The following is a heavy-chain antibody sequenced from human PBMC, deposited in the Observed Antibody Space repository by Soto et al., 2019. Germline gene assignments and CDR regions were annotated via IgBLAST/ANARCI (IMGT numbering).Heavy chain of an antibody. J-gene: IGHJ6*02. CDR2: IYPGDSDT. V-gene: IGHV5-51*01. CDR3: ARQERWLGNYYYYGMDV. Sequence: PGESLKISCKGSGYSFTSYWIGWVRQMPGKGLEWMGIIYPGDSDTRYSPSFQGQVTISADKSISTAYLQWSSLKASDTAMYYCARQERWLGNYYYYGMDVWGQGTTVTVSS. D-gene: IGHD6-19*01. CDR1: GYSFTSYW.